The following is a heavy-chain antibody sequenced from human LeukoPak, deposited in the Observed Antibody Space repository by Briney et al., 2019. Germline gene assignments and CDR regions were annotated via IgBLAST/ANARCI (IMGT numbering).Heavy chain of an antibody. D-gene: IGHD3-22*01. CDR1: GGSISSGGYY. CDR3: ARGYYYDSRVFDY. Sequence: SETLSLTCTVSGGSISSGGYYWSWICQHPGKGLEWIGYIYYSGSTYYNPSLKSRVTISVDTSKNQFSLKLSSVTAADTAVYYCARGYYYDSRVFDYWGQGTLVTASS. V-gene: IGHV4-31*03. CDR2: IYYSGST. J-gene: IGHJ4*02.